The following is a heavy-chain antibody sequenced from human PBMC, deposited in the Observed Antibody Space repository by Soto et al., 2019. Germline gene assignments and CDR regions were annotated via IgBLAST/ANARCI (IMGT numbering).Heavy chain of an antibody. D-gene: IGHD6-13*01. Sequence: GGSLRLSCAVSGLTLSRYWMSWVRQAPGKGLEWVANINQDGSGKNYLDSVKGRFTVSRDNAKNSLYLQMNSLRAEDTAVYYCAKFASTGYWPWFDPWGQGTLVTVSS. CDR2: INQDGSGK. CDR1: GLTLSRYW. J-gene: IGHJ5*02. CDR3: AKFASTGYWPWFDP. V-gene: IGHV3-7*05.